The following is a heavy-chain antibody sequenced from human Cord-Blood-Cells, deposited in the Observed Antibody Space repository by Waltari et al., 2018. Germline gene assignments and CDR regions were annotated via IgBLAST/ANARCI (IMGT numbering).Heavy chain of an antibody. CDR3: ARERWRKELLTPWYFDL. D-gene: IGHD1-26*01. CDR1: GDSVPSNSAA. Sequence: QVQLQQSGPGLVKPSQTLSLTCAISGDSVPSNSAAWNWIRQSPSRGLEWLGRTYYRSKWYNDYAVSVKSRITINPDTSKNQFSLQLNSVTPEDTAVYYCARERWRKELLTPWYFDLWGRGTLVTVSS. J-gene: IGHJ2*01. CDR2: TYYRSKWYN. V-gene: IGHV6-1*01.